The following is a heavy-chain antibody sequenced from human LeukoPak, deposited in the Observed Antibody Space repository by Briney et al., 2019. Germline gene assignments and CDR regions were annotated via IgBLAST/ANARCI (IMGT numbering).Heavy chain of an antibody. J-gene: IGHJ4*02. V-gene: IGHV3-23*01. Sequence: PGASLRLSCAASGFTFSSYSLGWVRLAPGKGLAWVSLISDSGDNSYYADSVRGRFTISRDNSKNTLYLQMSSLRAEDTALYYCAKCLGDGTNYYFAHWGQGTLVTVSS. CDR1: GFTFSSYS. CDR3: AKCLGDGTNYYFAH. D-gene: IGHD4/OR15-4a*01. CDR2: ISDSGDNS.